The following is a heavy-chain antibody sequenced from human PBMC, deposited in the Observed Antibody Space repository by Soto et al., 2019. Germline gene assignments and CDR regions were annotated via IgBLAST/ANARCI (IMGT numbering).Heavy chain of an antibody. CDR3: AREMYPTRFDF. D-gene: IGHD2-2*01. Sequence: TLSLTCSVSGVSISNGGYYWNWIRQHPGKGLEWIGYIDDTGATYYNPSLRSRVSMSVDTSRNQFSLRLTSVTAADTAIYYCAREMYPTRFDFWGPGTLVTVSS. V-gene: IGHV4-31*03. CDR1: GVSISNGGYY. CDR2: IDDTGAT. J-gene: IGHJ4*02.